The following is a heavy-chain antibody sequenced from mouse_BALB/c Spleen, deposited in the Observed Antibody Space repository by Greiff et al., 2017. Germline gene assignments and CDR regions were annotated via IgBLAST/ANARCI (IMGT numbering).Heavy chain of an antibody. J-gene: IGHJ2*01. D-gene: IGHD4-1*01. Sequence: DVKLVESGPSLVKPSQTLSLTCSVTGDSITSGYWNWIRKFPGNKLEYMGYISYSGSTYYNPSLKSRISITRDTSKNQYYLQLNSVTTEDTATYYCARSPELGRGYFDYWGQGTTHTVSS. CDR1: GDSITSGY. V-gene: IGHV3-8*02. CDR2: ISYSGST. CDR3: ARSPELGRGYFDY.